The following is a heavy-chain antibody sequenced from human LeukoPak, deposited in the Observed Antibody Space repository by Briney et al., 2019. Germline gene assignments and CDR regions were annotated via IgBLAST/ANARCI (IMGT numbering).Heavy chain of an antibody. CDR1: GFTVSSNY. V-gene: IGHV3-66*01. CDR2: IYSGGST. D-gene: IGHD6-13*01. CDR3: ARASYSSSWYDY. Sequence: PGGSLRLSCAASGFTVSSNYMSWVHQAPGKGLEWVSVIYSGGSTYYADSVKGRFTISRDNSKNTLYLQMNSLRAEDTAVYYCARASYSSSWYDYWGQGTLVTVSS. J-gene: IGHJ4*02.